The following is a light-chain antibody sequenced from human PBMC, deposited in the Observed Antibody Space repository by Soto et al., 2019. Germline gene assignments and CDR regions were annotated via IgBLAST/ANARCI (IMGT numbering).Light chain of an antibody. CDR2: DAS. Sequence: DIQMTQSPSTLSASVGERVTISCRANQSISRFLAWYLQKPGKAPKLLIYDASSLESGVPSRFRGSGSGTEFTLTISDLQPDDFATYYCQQYNTYSWTFGQGTKVDIK. J-gene: IGKJ1*01. CDR1: QSISRF. CDR3: QQYNTYSWT. V-gene: IGKV1-5*01.